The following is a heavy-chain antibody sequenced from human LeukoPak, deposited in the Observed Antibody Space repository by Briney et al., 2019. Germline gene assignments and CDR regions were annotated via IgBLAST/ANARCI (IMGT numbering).Heavy chain of an antibody. CDR3: ARVPSDY. Sequence: PGTSLRLSCAASGFKFSTYGMHWVRQAPGKGLEWVSSISSSSGYIYYADSVKGRFTISRDNAKNSLYLQMNSLRAEDTAVYYCARVPSDYWGQGTLVTVSS. CDR1: GFKFSTYG. V-gene: IGHV3-21*06. CDR2: ISSSSGYI. J-gene: IGHJ4*02.